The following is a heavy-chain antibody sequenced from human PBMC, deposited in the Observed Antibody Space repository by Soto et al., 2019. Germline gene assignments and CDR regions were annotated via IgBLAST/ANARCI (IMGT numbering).Heavy chain of an antibody. V-gene: IGHV3-64*01. Sequence: EVQLAESGGGMVQPGGSLRLSFVASGFTFSSYDMHWVRQAPGKGLEYVSSISSNGGTTYYGNSVKGRFTISRDNSKNTLYLQMGSLRAEDMAVYYCVRRVSGNYDYWGQGTLVTVSS. CDR3: VRRVSGNYDY. J-gene: IGHJ4*02. CDR1: GFTFSSYD. D-gene: IGHD1-7*01. CDR2: ISSNGGTT.